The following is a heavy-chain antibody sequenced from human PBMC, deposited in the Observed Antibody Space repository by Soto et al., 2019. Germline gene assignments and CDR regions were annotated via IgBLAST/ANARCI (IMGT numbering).Heavy chain of an antibody. CDR3: VRDQKYFRVNGNWLDS. CDR1: GYTSADFG. V-gene: IGHV1-18*04. Sequence: AASVKVSCKASGYTSADFGISWVRQAPGQGLEWMGWVSGNNGASNPAPKVQGRITMTLDTSTGVSYMALRSLRSDDTAIYYCVRDQKYFRVNGNWLDSWGKGTRVTVS. J-gene: IGHJ5*01. CDR2: VSGNNGAS. D-gene: IGHD2-2*01.